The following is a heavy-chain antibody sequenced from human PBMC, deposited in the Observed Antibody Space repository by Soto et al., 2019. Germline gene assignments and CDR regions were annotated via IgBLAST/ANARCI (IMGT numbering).Heavy chain of an antibody. CDR2: ISGSGGST. Sequence: GGSLRLSCAASGFTFSSYAMSWVRQAPGKGLEWVSAISGSGGSTYYADSVKGRFTISRDNSKNTLYLQMNSLRAEDTAVYYCAKDKSGSFTLNYASYWGQGTLVTVSS. CDR1: GFTFSSYA. V-gene: IGHV3-23*01. J-gene: IGHJ4*02. CDR3: AKDKSGSFTLNYASY. D-gene: IGHD4-4*01.